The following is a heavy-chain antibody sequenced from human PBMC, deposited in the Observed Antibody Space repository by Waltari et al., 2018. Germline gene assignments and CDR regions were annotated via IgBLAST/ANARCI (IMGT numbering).Heavy chain of an antibody. V-gene: IGHV3-33*01. J-gene: IGHJ3*02. CDR3: AREQAVTSLGDAFDI. D-gene: IGHD3-16*01. Sequence: QVQLVESGGGVVQPGRSLRLSCAASGFTFSSYGMHWVRQAPGKGLEWVAVICYDGSNKSYADSVKGRFTIPRDNSKNTLYLQMNSLRAEDTAVYYCAREQAVTSLGDAFDIWGQGTMVTVSS. CDR2: ICYDGSNK. CDR1: GFTFSSYG.